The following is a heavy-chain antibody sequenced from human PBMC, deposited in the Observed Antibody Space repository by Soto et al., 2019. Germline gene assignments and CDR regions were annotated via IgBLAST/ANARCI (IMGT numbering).Heavy chain of an antibody. Sequence: QVQLVQSGAEVKKPGASVKVSCKASGYTFTGYYMHWVRQAPGQGLEWMGWINPNSGGTKYAQKFQGRVTMTRDTSISTAYMELSRLRSDDTAVYYCARMGIAARPDGYWGQGTLVTVSS. D-gene: IGHD6-6*01. CDR1: GYTFTGYY. CDR2: INPNSGGT. J-gene: IGHJ4*02. CDR3: ARMGIAARPDGY. V-gene: IGHV1-2*02.